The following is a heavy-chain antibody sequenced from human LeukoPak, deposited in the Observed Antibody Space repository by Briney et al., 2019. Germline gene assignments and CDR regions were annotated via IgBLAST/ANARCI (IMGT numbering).Heavy chain of an antibody. J-gene: IGHJ4*02. CDR3: ASRIAVGGTGFDY. CDR2: IRYDGSNK. D-gene: IGHD6-19*01. V-gene: IGHV3-30*02. Sequence: GGSLRLSCATSGFTLSNYVMHWVRQAPGKGLEWVAFIRYDGSNKYYVDSVKGRFTISRDNSKNTLYLQMNSLRAEDTAVYYCASRIAVGGTGFDYWGQGTLVTVSS. CDR1: GFTLSNYV.